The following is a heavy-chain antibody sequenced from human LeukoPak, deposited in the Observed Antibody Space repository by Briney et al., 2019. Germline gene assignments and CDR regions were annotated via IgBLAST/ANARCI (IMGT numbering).Heavy chain of an antibody. CDR1: GFTFSSYA. CDR2: ISGSGGST. CDR3: AKVLYYYDSSGYYGNDY. Sequence: PGGSLRLSCAASGFTFSSYAMSWVRQAPGKGLEWVSAISGSGGSTYYADSVKGRFTISRDNSKNTLYLQMNSLRAEDTAVYYSAKVLYYYDSSGYYGNDYWGQGTLVTVSS. V-gene: IGHV3-23*01. D-gene: IGHD3-22*01. J-gene: IGHJ4*02.